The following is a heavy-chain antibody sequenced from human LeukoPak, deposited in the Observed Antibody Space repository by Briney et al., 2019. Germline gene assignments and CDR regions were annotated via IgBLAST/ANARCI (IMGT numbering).Heavy chain of an antibody. Sequence: GGSLRLSCAASGFTFSSYAMSWVRQAPGKGLEWVSAISGSGGSTYYADSVKGRFTISRDNSKNTLYLQMNSLRAEDTAVYYCAKIFGSGSYFYSASDAFDIWGQGTMVTVSS. CDR3: AKIFGSGSYFYSASDAFDI. V-gene: IGHV3-23*01. CDR2: ISGSGGST. J-gene: IGHJ3*02. D-gene: IGHD1-26*01. CDR1: GFTFSSYA.